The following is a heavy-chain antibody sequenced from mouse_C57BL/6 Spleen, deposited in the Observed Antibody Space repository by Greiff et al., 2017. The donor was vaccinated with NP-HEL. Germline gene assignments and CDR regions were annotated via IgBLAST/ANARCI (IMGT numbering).Heavy chain of an antibody. J-gene: IGHJ4*01. V-gene: IGHV1-53*01. CDR2: INPSNGGT. Sequence: QVHVKQPGTELVKPGASVKLSCKASGYTFTSYWMHWVKQRPGQGLEWIGNINPSNGGTNYNEKFKSKATLTVDKSSSTAYMQLSSLTSEDSAVYYCARPLTVVADYYAMDYWGQGTSVTVSS. CDR1: GYTFTSYW. CDR3: ARPLTVVADYYAMDY. D-gene: IGHD1-1*01.